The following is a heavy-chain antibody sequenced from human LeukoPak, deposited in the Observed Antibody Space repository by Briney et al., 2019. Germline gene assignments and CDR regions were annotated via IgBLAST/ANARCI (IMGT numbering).Heavy chain of an antibody. V-gene: IGHV4-59*01. Sequence: SETLSLTCTVSGGSISSYYWSWIRQPPGKGLEWIGYIYYSGSTNYNPSLKSRVSISVDASKNLFSLKLISVTAADTAVYYCARVPARSPRYYYMDVWGKGTTVTISS. CDR2: IYYSGST. CDR1: GGSISSYY. CDR3: ARVPARSPRYYYMDV. D-gene: IGHD2-2*01. J-gene: IGHJ6*03.